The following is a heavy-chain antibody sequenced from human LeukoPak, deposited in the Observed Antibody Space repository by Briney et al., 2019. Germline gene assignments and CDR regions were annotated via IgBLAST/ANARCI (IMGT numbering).Heavy chain of an antibody. J-gene: IGHJ4*02. D-gene: IGHD1-26*01. CDR3: VKYLGRYRNSCVDY. Sequence: GRSLRLSCAASGFTFSSYAMSWVRQAPGKGLEWVSNISGSGGGTYYADSVKGRFTISRDDSKNTLYLQMISLSAEDTAVYYCVKYLGRYRNSCVDYWGQGTRVTVSS. CDR2: ISGSGGGT. V-gene: IGHV3-23*01. CDR1: GFTFSSYA.